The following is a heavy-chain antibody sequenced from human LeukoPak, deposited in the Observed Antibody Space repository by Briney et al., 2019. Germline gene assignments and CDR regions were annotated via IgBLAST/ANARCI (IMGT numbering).Heavy chain of an antibody. CDR1: GGSISSSSYY. Sequence: SETLSLTCTVSGGSISSSSYYWGWIRQPPGKGLEWIGSIYYSGSTYYNPSLKSRVTISVDTSKNQFSLKLSSVTAADTAVYYCARGLHCSGGSCYSFDYWGQGTLVTVSS. D-gene: IGHD2-15*01. J-gene: IGHJ4*02. V-gene: IGHV4-39*07. CDR3: ARGLHCSGGSCYSFDY. CDR2: IYYSGST.